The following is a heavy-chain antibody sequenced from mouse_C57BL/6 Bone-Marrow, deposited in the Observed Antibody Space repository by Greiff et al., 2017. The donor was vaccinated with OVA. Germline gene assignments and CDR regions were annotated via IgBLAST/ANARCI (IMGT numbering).Heavy chain of an antibody. CDR2: ISNGGGST. CDR3: ARRDWEGFAY. D-gene: IGHD4-1*01. V-gene: IGHV5-12*01. J-gene: IGHJ3*01. Sequence: DVMLVESGGGLVQPGGSLKLSCAASGFTFSDYYMYWVRQTPEKRLEWVAYISNGGGSTYYPDTVKGRFTISRDNAKNTLYLQMSRLKSEDTAMYYCARRDWEGFAYWGQGTLVTVSA. CDR1: GFTFSDYY.